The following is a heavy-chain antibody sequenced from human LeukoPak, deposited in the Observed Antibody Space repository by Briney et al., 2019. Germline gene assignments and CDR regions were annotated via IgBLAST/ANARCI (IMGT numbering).Heavy chain of an antibody. CDR1: GYTFTSYD. J-gene: IGHJ4*02. CDR3: ARGSDLRAYSNYVGFDY. D-gene: IGHD4-11*01. V-gene: IGHV1-8*03. Sequence: GASVKVPCEASGYTFTSYDINWVRQATGQGLEWMGWMNPNSGNTGYAQKFQGRVTITRNTSISTAYMELSSLRSEDTAVYYCARGSDLRAYSNYVGFDYWGQGTLVTVSS. CDR2: MNPNSGNT.